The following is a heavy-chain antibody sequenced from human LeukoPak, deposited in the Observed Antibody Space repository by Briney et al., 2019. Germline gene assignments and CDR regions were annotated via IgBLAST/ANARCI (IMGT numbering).Heavy chain of an antibody. D-gene: IGHD1-26*01. J-gene: IGHJ4*02. CDR2: INHSGST. CDR3: ARGLSIVGATYYFDY. CDR1: GRSFSGYY. Sequence: SETLSLTCAVYGRSFSGYYWSWIRQPPGKGLEWIGEINHSGSTNYNPSLKSRVTISVDTSKNQFSLKLSSVTAADTAVYYCARGLSIVGATYYFDYWGQGTLVTVSS. V-gene: IGHV4-34*01.